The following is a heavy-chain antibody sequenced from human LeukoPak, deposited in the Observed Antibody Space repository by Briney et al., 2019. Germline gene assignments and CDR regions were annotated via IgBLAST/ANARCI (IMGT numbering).Heavy chain of an antibody. CDR2: IIPIFGTA. CDR3: ARASVFGGSGSYYPIKNWFDP. CDR1: GGTFSSYA. Sequence: GSSVKVSCKASGGTFSSYAISWVRQAPGQGLEWIGRIIPIFGTANYAQKFQGRVTITTDESTSTAYMELSSLRSEDTAVYYCARASVFGGSGSYYPIKNWFDPWGQGTLVTVSS. D-gene: IGHD3-10*01. J-gene: IGHJ5*02. V-gene: IGHV1-69*05.